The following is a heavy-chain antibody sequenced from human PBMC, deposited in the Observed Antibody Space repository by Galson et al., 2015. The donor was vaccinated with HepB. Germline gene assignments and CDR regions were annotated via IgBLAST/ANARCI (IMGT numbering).Heavy chain of an antibody. V-gene: IGHV2-70*17. J-gene: IGHJ6*02. Sequence: PALVKPTQTVTLTCTFSGFSLSTSAMCVNWIRQPPGKALEWLARLDWGDDKFYSTSLKTRLTISKDTSKNQVVLTMTNMDPVDTATYYCARSRGGYYYYGMDVWGQGTTVTVSS. D-gene: IGHD3-10*01. CDR2: LDWGDDK. CDR3: ARSRGGYYYYGMDV. CDR1: GFSLSTSAMC.